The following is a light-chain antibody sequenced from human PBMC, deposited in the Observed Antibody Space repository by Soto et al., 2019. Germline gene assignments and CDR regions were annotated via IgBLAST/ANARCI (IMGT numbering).Light chain of an antibody. CDR3: QQYGSSPGT. V-gene: IGKV3-20*01. CDR2: GAS. CDR1: QSVSSNY. Sequence: EIALTQSPGTLSLSPGERATLSCRASQSVSSNYLAWYQQKPGQAPRPLIYGASSRATGIPDRFSGSGAGTDFTLTISRLEPEDFAVYYCQQYGSSPGTFGQGTKV. J-gene: IGKJ1*01.